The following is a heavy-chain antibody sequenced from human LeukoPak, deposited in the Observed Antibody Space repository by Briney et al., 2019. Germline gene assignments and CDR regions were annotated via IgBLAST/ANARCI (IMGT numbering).Heavy chain of an antibody. CDR3: ARVSGYDWESFYDY. V-gene: IGHV4-61*10. CDR2: IYSTGTT. J-gene: IGHJ4*02. Sequence: SETLSLTCTVSGGSINSATYYWSWIRQPAGKRLEWIGRIYSTGTTNYNPSLKSRVTISVDTSKNQFSLKLSSVTAADTAVYYCARVSGYDWESFYDYWGQGTLVTVSS. CDR1: GGSINSATYY. D-gene: IGHD5-12*01.